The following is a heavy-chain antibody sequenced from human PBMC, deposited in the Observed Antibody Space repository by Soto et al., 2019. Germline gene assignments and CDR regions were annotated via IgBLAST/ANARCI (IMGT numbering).Heavy chain of an antibody. V-gene: IGHV1-2*04. Sequence: ASVKVSCKASGYTFTGYYMHWVRQAPGQGLEWMGWINPNSGGTNYAQKFQGWVTMTRDTSISTAYMELSRLRSDDTAVYYCERDNYGDYLDYWGQGTLVTVSS. CDR1: GYTFTGYY. J-gene: IGHJ4*02. CDR2: INPNSGGT. D-gene: IGHD4-17*01. CDR3: ERDNYGDYLDY.